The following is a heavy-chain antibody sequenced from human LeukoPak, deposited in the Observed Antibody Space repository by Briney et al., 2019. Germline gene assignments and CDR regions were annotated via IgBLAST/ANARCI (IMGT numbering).Heavy chain of an antibody. Sequence: ASVKVSCKASGYTFTGYYMRWVRQAPGQGLEWMGWINPNSGGTNYAQKFRGRVTMTRDTSISTAYMELSRLRSDDTAVCYCARSMYSSSWYSDYWGQGTLVTVSS. CDR1: GYTFTGYY. CDR3: ARSMYSSSWYSDY. D-gene: IGHD6-13*01. V-gene: IGHV1-2*02. CDR2: INPNSGGT. J-gene: IGHJ4*02.